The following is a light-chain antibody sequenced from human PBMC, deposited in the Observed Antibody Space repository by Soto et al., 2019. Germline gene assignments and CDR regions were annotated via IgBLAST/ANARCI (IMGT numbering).Light chain of an antibody. CDR1: SRDVCIYIC. CDR2: EVN. CDR3: SSYAGSNNFPYV. Sequence: QSVLTQPASVSGSPGQSVTISSTGTSRDVCIYICFSWYQQPPGKAPKLMFYEVNKRPSGVPDRFSGSKSGNTASLTVSGLQAEDEADYYCSSYAGSNNFPYVFGTGTKVTVL. V-gene: IGLV2-8*01. J-gene: IGLJ1*01.